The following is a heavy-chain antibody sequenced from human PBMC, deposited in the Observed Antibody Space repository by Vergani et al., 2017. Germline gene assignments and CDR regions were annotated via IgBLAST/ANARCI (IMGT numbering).Heavy chain of an antibody. V-gene: IGHV5-51*03. J-gene: IGHJ1*01. CDR1: GYSFTSYW. CDR3: ARTVGPKGGHIQH. D-gene: IGHD4-23*01. CDR2: IYPGDSDT. Sequence: EVRLVQSGAEVKKPGESLKISCKGSGYSFTSYWIGGVRQMPGKGLEWMGIIYPGDSDTRYSPSFQGQVTISAAKSISTAYLEWRSLKASDTAMYYCARTVGPKGGHIQHWGQGTLVTVSS.